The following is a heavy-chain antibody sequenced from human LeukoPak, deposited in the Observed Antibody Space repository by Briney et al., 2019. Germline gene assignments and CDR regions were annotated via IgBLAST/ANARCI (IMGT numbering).Heavy chain of an antibody. Sequence: GESLQISCKGSGYIFTSYWIGWVRQMPGKGLEWMGIIYPGDSDTTYSPSFQGQVTISADKSISTAYLQWSSLKASDTAMYYCARRFNWGTFDYWGQGTLVTVSS. V-gene: IGHV5-51*01. CDR2: IYPGDSDT. CDR1: GYIFTSYW. CDR3: ARRFNWGTFDY. J-gene: IGHJ4*02. D-gene: IGHD7-27*01.